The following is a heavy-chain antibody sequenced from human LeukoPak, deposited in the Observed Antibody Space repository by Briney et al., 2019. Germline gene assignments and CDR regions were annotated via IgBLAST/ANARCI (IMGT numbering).Heavy chain of an antibody. D-gene: IGHD3-10*01. J-gene: IGHJ5*02. Sequence: GGSLRLSCAASGFTFSSYSMNWVRQAPGKGLEWVSSISSSSSYIYYADSVKGRFTISRDNAKNSLYLQMNSLRAEDTAVYYCARELWFGESSSGLWFDPWGQGTLVTVSS. CDR1: GFTFSSYS. CDR3: ARELWFGESSSGLWFDP. CDR2: ISSSSSYI. V-gene: IGHV3-21*01.